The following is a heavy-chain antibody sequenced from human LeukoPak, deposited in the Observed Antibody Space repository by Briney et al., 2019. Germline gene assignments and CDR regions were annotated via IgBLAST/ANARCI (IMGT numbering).Heavy chain of an antibody. D-gene: IGHD5-24*01. CDR2: IYPGDSDT. V-gene: IGHV5-51*01. Sequence: GESLKISCKGSGYIFINYRIGWVRQMPGKGLEWIGMIYPGDSDTRYSPSFQGQVTISADKSISTAYLQWSSLRASDTAMYYCARHGGRSRDGYNFGYWGQGTLVTVSS. J-gene: IGHJ4*02. CDR1: GYIFINYR. CDR3: ARHGGRSRDGYNFGY.